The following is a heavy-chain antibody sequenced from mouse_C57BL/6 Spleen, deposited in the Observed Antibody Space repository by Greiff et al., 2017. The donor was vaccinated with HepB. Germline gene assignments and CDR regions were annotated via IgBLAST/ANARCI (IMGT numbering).Heavy chain of an antibody. CDR2: IRSKSNNYAT. J-gene: IGHJ1*03. CDR3: VRQAYYGSSYWYFDV. CDR1: GFSFNTYA. D-gene: IGHD1-1*01. Sequence: DVMLVESGGGLVQPKGSLKLSCAASGFSFNTYAMNWVRQAPGKGLEWVARIRSKSNNYATYYADSVKDRFTISRDDSESMLYLQMNNLKTEDTAMYYCVRQAYYGSSYWYFDVWGTGTTVTVSS. V-gene: IGHV10-1*01.